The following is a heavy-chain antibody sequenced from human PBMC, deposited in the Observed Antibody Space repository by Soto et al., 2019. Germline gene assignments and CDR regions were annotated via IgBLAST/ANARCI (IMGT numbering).Heavy chain of an antibody. CDR3: ARVSGWEQTNFDY. V-gene: IGHV4-61*08. D-gene: IGHD6-19*01. Sequence: SETLSLTCTVSGGSISSGGYYWSWIRQHPGKGLEWIGYIYYSGSTNYNPSLKSRVTISVDTSKNQFSLKLSSVTAADTAVYYCARVSGWEQTNFDYWGQGTLVTVSS. CDR1: GGSISSGGYY. CDR2: IYYSGST. J-gene: IGHJ4*02.